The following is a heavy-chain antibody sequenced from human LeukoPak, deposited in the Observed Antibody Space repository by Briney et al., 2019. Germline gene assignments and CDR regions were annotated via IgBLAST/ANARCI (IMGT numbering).Heavy chain of an antibody. CDR1: GGSLNNNNYY. V-gene: IGHV4-39*01. Sequence: SETLSLTCSVSGGSLNNNNYYWGWIRQPPGKGLEWIGTTSYSGSAYYRPSLTSRVAMSVDSSRNQFSLNLTSVTAADTAVYYCGRHTYSNGEVDSWGQGTLVTVSS. J-gene: IGHJ5*01. CDR3: GRHTYSNGEVDS. D-gene: IGHD4-11*01. CDR2: TSYSGSA.